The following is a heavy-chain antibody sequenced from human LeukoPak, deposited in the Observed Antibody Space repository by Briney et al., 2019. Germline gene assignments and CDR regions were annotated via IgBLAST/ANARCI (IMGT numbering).Heavy chain of an antibody. CDR3: AKGRSPKAPFDD. CDR1: GGPISRNSCY. CDR2: FYYSGTT. Sequence: SETLSLTCTVSGGPISRNSCYWRWMRQSPGKGLKWVSMFYYSGTTFKNPCLNSRVTISVDPSQNQFSLNLKSVTAADTAVYFCAKGRSPKAPFDDGGQGTLVTVCS. J-gene: IGHJ4*02. V-gene: IGHV4-39*01.